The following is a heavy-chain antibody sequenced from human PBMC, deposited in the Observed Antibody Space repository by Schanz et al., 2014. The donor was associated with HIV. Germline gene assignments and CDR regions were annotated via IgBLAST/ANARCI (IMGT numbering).Heavy chain of an antibody. CDR1: GFTFGDKW. V-gene: IGHV3-7*01. J-gene: IGHJ4*02. Sequence: EVQLVESGGGLVQPGGSLRLSCAASGFTFGDKWMSWVRQAPGKGPEWVANIMEYGGEITYLEINYLDSVRGRFTISRDNAKNSLYLQMNSLRAEDTAVYYCARDREKQWLVRGPDYWGQGTLVTVSS. D-gene: IGHD6-19*01. CDR2: IMEYGGEITYLE. CDR3: ARDREKQWLVRGPDY.